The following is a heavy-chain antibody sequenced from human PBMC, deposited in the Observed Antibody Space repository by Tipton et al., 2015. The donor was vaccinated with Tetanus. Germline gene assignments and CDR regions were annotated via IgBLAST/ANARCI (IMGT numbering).Heavy chain of an antibody. V-gene: IGHV4-39*01. J-gene: IGHJ5*02. Sequence: TLSLTCTVSGGSITDKKYYWGWIRQPPGKGLEWIASIYFEGSTYYNPSLKNRVTIAVDTAQNLFSLSLTSVTAADTAVYYCARHLYGYWFDPWGQGAQVTVSS. CDR2: IYFEGST. CDR1: GGSITDKKYY. D-gene: IGHD3-10*01. CDR3: ARHLYGYWFDP.